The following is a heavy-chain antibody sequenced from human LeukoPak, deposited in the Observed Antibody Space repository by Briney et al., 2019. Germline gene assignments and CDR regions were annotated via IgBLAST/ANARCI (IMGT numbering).Heavy chain of an antibody. J-gene: IGHJ1*01. D-gene: IGHD3-22*01. V-gene: IGHV3-21*01. CDR1: GFTFSSYS. Sequence: PGESLRLSCAASGFTFSSYSMNWVRQAPGKGLEWVSSISHSSSYIYYADSVKGRFTISRDNAKNSLYLQMNSLRGEDTAVYYCARSDPQYYYDSSGYSYPLEFFQHWGQGTLVTVSS. CDR3: ARSDPQYYYDSSGYSYPLEFFQH. CDR2: ISHSSSYI.